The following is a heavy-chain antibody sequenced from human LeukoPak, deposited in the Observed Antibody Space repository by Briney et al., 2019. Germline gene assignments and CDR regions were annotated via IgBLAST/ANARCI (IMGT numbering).Heavy chain of an antibody. V-gene: IGHV3-30-3*01. J-gene: IGHJ6*02. CDR2: ISYDGSNK. CDR1: GFTFSSYA. Sequence: GGSLRLSCAASGFTFSSYAMHWVRQAPGKGLEWVAVISYDGSNKYYADSAKGRFTISRDNSKNTLYLQMNSLRAEDTAVYYCARDIKMDRYCSSTSHCNVWGQGTTVTVSS. D-gene: IGHD2-2*01. CDR3: ARDIKMDRYCSSTSHCNV.